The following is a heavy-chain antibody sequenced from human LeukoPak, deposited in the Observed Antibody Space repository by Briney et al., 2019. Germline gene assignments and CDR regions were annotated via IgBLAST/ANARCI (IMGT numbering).Heavy chain of an antibody. Sequence: SETLSLTCIVSGGSISSGDYYWSWIRQPPGKGLEWIGYIYYSGSTYYNPSLKSRVTISVDTSKNQFSLKLSSVTAADTAVYYCARYYYGSGSFYYFDHWGQGTLVTVTS. V-gene: IGHV4-30-4*08. D-gene: IGHD3-10*01. CDR3: ARYYYGSGSFYYFDH. J-gene: IGHJ4*02. CDR2: IYYSGST. CDR1: GGSISSGDYY.